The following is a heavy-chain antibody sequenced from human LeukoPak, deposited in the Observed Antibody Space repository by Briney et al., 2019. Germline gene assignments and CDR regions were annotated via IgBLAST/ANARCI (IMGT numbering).Heavy chain of an antibody. J-gene: IGHJ3*02. CDR2: IYAGGDT. V-gene: IGHV3-53*01. D-gene: IGHD3-16*01. CDR3: ARYTFRAVDI. Sequence: GGSLRLSCAASGLTVSSNYMTWVGQARGKGLEWVSNIYAGGDTHYADSVRGRFTISRDNSNNTLYLQMNSLRAEDTAVYYCARYTFRAVDIWGQGTMVTVSS. CDR1: GLTVSSNY.